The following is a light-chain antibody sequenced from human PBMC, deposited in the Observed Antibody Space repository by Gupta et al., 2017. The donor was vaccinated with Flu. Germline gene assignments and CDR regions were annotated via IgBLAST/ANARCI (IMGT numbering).Light chain of an antibody. V-gene: IGKV3-15*01. CDR3: QQDNAWPLT. J-gene: IGKJ4*01. Sequence: PGTLSVSPGERVTLSCRASQTVYNNLAWYQQKPGQAPRLLIYDASTRATGIPARFSGGGSGTDFTLTISGLQSEDFAVYYCQQDNAWPLTFGGGTKVEIK. CDR2: DAS. CDR1: QTVYNN.